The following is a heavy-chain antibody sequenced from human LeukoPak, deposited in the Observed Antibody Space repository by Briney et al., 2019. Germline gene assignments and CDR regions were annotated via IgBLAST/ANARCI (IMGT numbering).Heavy chain of an antibody. CDR2: VFYSGTT. CDR1: GDYITTTNYY. V-gene: IGHV4-39*01. Sequence: SETLSLTCNVSGDYITTTNYYWAWVRQPPGKGLEWIASVFYSGTTYYNPSLKSRVVISTDTSRKQISLRLSFVTATDTAIYYCARRSRLYKHETTGYHDSWGQGTLVTVSS. CDR3: ARRSRLYKHETTGYHDS. D-gene: IGHD3-9*01. J-gene: IGHJ4*02.